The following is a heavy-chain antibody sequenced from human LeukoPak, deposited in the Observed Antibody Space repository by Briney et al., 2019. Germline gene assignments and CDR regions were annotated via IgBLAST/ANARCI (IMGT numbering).Heavy chain of an antibody. CDR1: GGTFSSYA. Sequence: AASVKVSCKASGGTFSSYAISWVRQAPGQGLEWMGGIIPIFGTANYAQKFQGRVTITADESASTAYMELSSLRSEDTAVYYCARLYSGSYYEWDEALYFDYWGQGTLVTVSS. V-gene: IGHV1-69*13. CDR2: IIPIFGTA. J-gene: IGHJ4*02. D-gene: IGHD1-26*01. CDR3: ARLYSGSYYEWDEALYFDY.